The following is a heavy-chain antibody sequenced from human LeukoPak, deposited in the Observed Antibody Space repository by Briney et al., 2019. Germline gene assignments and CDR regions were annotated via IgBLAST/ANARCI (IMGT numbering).Heavy chain of an antibody. V-gene: IGHV3-48*01. J-gene: IGHJ6*02. CDR1: GFTFSSNS. Sequence: GGSLRLSCAASGFTFSSNSMNWVRQAPGKGLEWASYISSSGSTIYYAESVKGRFTISRDNAKNSLYLQMNSLRAEDTAMYYCARDDLGTSYFYYGMDVWGQGTTVTVSS. CDR2: ISSSGSTI. CDR3: ARDDLGTSYFYYGMDV. D-gene: IGHD3/OR15-3a*01.